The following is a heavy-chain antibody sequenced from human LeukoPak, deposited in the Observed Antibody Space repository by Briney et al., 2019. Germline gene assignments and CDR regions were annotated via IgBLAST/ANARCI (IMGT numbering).Heavy chain of an antibody. CDR1: GFTFSSYA. J-gene: IGHJ3*02. CDR3: ARDLDWEDAFDI. CDR2: ISGSGGST. V-gene: IGHV3-23*01. D-gene: IGHD3-9*01. Sequence: GGSLRLSCAASGFTFSSYAMSWVRQAPGKGLEWVSAISGSGGSTYYADSVKGRFTISRDNSKNTLYLQMNSLRAEDTAVYYCARDLDWEDAFDIWGQGTMVTVSS.